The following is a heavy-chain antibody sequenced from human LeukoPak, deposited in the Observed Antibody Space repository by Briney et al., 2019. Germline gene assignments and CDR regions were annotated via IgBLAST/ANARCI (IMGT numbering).Heavy chain of an antibody. Sequence: ASVKGSCKASGYTFTGYYMHWVRQAPGQGLEWMGRINPNSGGTNYAQKFQGRVTMTRDTSISTAYMELSRLRSDDTAVYYCARGYDILTNAFDIWGQGTMVTVSS. V-gene: IGHV1-2*06. CDR3: ARGYDILTNAFDI. CDR1: GYTFTGYY. D-gene: IGHD3-9*01. CDR2: INPNSGGT. J-gene: IGHJ3*02.